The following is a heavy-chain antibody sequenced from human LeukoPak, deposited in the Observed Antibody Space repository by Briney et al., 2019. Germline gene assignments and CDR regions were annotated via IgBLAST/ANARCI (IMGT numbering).Heavy chain of an antibody. Sequence: GASVKVSCKASGYTFTGYYMHWVRQAPGQGVEWMGIINPSGGSTSYAQKFQGRVTMTRDTSTSTVYMELSSMRSEDTAVYYCARVPQNSGSYYGGYHYYGMDVWGQGTTVTVSS. CDR2: INPSGGST. V-gene: IGHV1-46*01. D-gene: IGHD1-26*01. J-gene: IGHJ6*02. CDR1: GYTFTGYY. CDR3: ARVPQNSGSYYGGYHYYGMDV.